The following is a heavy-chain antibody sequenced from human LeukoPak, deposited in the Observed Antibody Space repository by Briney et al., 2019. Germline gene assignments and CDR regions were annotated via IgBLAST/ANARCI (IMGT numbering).Heavy chain of an antibody. CDR1: GGSFSGYD. D-gene: IGHD3-22*01. CDR2: INHSGST. V-gene: IGHV4-34*01. Sequence: SETLSLTCAVYGGSFSGYDWSWIRQPPGKGLEWIGEINHSGSTNYNPSLKSRVTISVDTSKNQFSLKLSSVTAADTAVYYCASRRKYYYDSSGYFDYWGQGTLVTVSS. CDR3: ASRRKYYYDSSGYFDY. J-gene: IGHJ4*02.